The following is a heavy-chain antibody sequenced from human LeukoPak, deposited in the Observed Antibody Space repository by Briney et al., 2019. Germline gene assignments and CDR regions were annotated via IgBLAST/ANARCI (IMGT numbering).Heavy chain of an antibody. V-gene: IGHV1-46*01. CDR1: GYTFTSYG. CDR3: ARWGGSGSYDY. CDR2: INPSGGST. D-gene: IGHD1-26*01. Sequence: ASVKVSCKASGYTFTSYGISWVRQATGQGLEWMGIINPSGGSTSYAQKFQGRVTMTRDTSTSTVYMELSSLRSEDTAVYYCARWGGSGSYDYWGQGTLVTVSS. J-gene: IGHJ4*02.